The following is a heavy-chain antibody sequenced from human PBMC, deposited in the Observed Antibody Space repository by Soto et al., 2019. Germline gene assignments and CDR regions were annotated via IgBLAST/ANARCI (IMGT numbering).Heavy chain of an antibody. D-gene: IGHD2-15*01. CDR3: ARKIPDTGGFDE. V-gene: IGHV1-8*01. CDR1: GYTFTNYD. CDR2: MNPNSGNT. Sequence: GASVKVSCKASGYTFTNYDINWVRQVTGQRPEWLGWMNPNSGNTGYAQKFQGRVTMTRDTSINTAYLQLTSLTFEDTGVYYCARKIPDTGGFDEWGQGILVTVSS. J-gene: IGHJ4*02.